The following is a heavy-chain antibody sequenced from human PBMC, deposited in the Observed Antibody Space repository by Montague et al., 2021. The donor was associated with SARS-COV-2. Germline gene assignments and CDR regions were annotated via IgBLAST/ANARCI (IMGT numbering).Heavy chain of an antibody. Sequence: SETLSLTCAVYGGSFSGYYWSWIRQPPGKGLEWIGEINHSGSTNXNPSLKSRVTMSVDTSKNQFSLKLNSVTAADTAVYYCGRGVVAATPVVDYWGRGTLVTVSS. J-gene: IGHJ4*02. D-gene: IGHD2-15*01. V-gene: IGHV4-34*01. CDR3: GRGVVAATPVVDY. CDR1: GGSFSGYY. CDR2: INHSGST.